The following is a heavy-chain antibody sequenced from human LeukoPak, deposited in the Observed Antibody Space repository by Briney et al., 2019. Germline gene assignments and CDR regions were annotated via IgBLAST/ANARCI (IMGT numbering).Heavy chain of an antibody. V-gene: IGHV3-23*01. CDR3: AKDSRESSGHFPYYYYYHYGLDV. J-gene: IGHJ6*02. Sequence: GGSLRLSCAASGFIFSSSAMSWVRQAPGKGLEWVSAISGGGDDTSYADSARGRFTVSRDNSKNTLYLQMNSLRAEDTAVYYCAKDSRESSGHFPYYYYYHYGLDVWGHGTTVTVSS. CDR1: GFIFSSSA. D-gene: IGHD3-22*01. CDR2: ISGGGDDT.